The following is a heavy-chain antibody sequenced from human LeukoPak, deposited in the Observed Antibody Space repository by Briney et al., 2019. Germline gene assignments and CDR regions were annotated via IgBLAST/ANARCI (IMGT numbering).Heavy chain of an antibody. Sequence: SETLCLTCTVSGGSISSYYWSWIRQPPGKGLEWIGYIYYSGSTNYNPSLKSRVTISVDTSKNQFSLKLSSVTAADTAVYYCARSITAYCSGGSCYPYFDYWGQGTLVTVSS. J-gene: IGHJ4*02. CDR3: ARSITAYCSGGSCYPYFDY. CDR1: GGSISSYY. D-gene: IGHD2-15*01. CDR2: IYYSGST. V-gene: IGHV4-59*01.